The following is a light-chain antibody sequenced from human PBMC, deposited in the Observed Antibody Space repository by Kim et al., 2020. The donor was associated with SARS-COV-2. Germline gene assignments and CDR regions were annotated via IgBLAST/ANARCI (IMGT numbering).Light chain of an antibody. J-gene: IGLJ2*01. V-gene: IGLV4-69*01. CDR2: VNNDGSH. CDR3: QTWGTGILV. CDR1: NEHSSYA. Sequence: SVTLTCTLSNEHSSYAIAWHQQHPQKGPRYLIVVNNDGSHTKGDGIPDRFSASSSGAERYLTISSLQSEDEANYFCQTWGTGILVFGGGTQLTVL.